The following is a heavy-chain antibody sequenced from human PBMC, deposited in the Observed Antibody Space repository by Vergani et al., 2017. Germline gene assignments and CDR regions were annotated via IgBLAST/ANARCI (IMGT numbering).Heavy chain of an antibody. J-gene: IGHJ2*01. D-gene: IGHD4-17*01. V-gene: IGHV1-18*04. Sequence: QVQLVQSGAEVKKPGASVKVSCKASGYTFTSYGISWVRQAPGQGLEWMGWISAYTGNTNYAQKLQGRVTMTTDTSTSTAYMELRSLRSDDTAVYYCTKTTGRYGENWYFDLWGRGTLVTVSS. CDR2: ISAYTGNT. CDR1: GYTFTSYG. CDR3: TKTTGRYGENWYFDL.